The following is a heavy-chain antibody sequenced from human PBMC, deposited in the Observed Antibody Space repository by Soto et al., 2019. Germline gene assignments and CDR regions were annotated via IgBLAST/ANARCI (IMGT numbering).Heavy chain of an antibody. D-gene: IGHD3-10*01. CDR3: ARSASGWFGETYNWFDP. V-gene: IGHV4-39*01. CDR2: IYYSGST. Sequence: SETLSLACTVSGGSISNNNYFWGWIRQPPGKGLEWIGTIYYSGSTYYNPSLKSRVTISVDTSKNQFSLKLSSVTAADTAMYYCARSASGWFGETYNWFDPWGQGTLVTVSS. J-gene: IGHJ5*02. CDR1: GGSISNNNYF.